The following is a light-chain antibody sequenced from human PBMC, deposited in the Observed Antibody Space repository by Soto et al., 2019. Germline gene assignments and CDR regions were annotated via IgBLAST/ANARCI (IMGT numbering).Light chain of an antibody. J-gene: IGKJ2*01. CDR1: QSISSSF. Sequence: EIVLTQSPGTLSLFPGERATLSCRASQSISSSFVGWYQQKPGQAPRLLIYGSSTRATGIPDRFSGSGSGTDFTLTITRLEPEDFAVYCCQQFGISPRTFGQGTKLE. CDR3: QQFGISPRT. CDR2: GSS. V-gene: IGKV3-20*01.